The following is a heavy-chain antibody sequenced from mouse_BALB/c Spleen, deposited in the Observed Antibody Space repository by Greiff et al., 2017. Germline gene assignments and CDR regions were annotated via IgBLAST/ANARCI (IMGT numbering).Heavy chain of an antibody. Sequence: VQLQQSGPGLVKPSQSLSLTCTVTGYSITSDYAWNWIRQFPGNKLEWMGYISYSGSTSYNPSLKSRISITRDTSKNQFFLQLNSVTTEDTATYYCAKWDWDGRYWYFDVWGAGTTVTVSS. CDR2: ISYSGST. J-gene: IGHJ1*01. D-gene: IGHD4-1*01. CDR1: GYSITSDYA. V-gene: IGHV3-2*02. CDR3: AKWDWDGRYWYFDV.